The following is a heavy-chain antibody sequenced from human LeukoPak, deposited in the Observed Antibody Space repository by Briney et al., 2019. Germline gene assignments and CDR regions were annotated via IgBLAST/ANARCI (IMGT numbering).Heavy chain of an antibody. D-gene: IGHD7-27*01. V-gene: IGHV3-13*01. CDR3: ARGTGERVTHFHS. Sequence: GGSLRLSCAASGFGFSSYDMHWVRQVTGKGLEWVSAVKGRFTISRENAKNSLYLQMNSLRAGDTAIYYCARGTGERVTHFHSWGQGTLVTVSS. J-gene: IGHJ4*02. CDR1: GFGFSSYD.